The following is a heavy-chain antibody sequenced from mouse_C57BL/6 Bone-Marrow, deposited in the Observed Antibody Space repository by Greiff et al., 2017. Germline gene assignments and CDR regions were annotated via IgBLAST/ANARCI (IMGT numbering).Heavy chain of an antibody. CDR1: GYTFTSYW. V-gene: IGHV1-61*01. CDR2: IYPSDSET. CDR3: ARLWFDY. J-gene: IGHJ2*01. Sequence: HVQLQQPGAELVRPGSSVKLSCKASGYTFTSYWSDWVKLRPGQGLEWIGNIYPSDSETHYNQKFKDKATLTVDKSSSTAYMQLSSLTSEDSAVYYCARLWFDYWGQGTTLTVSS.